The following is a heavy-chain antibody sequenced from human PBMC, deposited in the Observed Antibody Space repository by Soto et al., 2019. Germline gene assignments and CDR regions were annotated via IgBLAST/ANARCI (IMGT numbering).Heavy chain of an antibody. CDR3: ATGGYCSRGSCSDVFYYYAMDV. J-gene: IGHJ6*02. Sequence: GGSLRLSCAASGFTFSSYTMNWVRQAPGKGLEWVSYISHSSNIYYADSVKGRFTISRDNAKNSLYLEMDSLRPEDSAVFYCATGGYCSRGSCSDVFYYYAMDVWGQGTTVTVSS. D-gene: IGHD2-15*01. CDR2: ISHSSNI. CDR1: GFTFSSYT. V-gene: IGHV3-48*01.